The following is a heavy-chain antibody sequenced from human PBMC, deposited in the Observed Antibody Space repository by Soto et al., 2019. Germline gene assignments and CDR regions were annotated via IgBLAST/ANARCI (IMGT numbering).Heavy chain of an antibody. D-gene: IGHD2-2*01. CDR1: GFTFSSYA. J-gene: IGHJ4*02. CDR2: ISGSGGST. Sequence: EVQLLESGGGLVQPGGSLRLSCAASGFTFSSYAMSWVRQAPGKGLEWVSVISGSGGSTYYADSVKGRFTISRDNSKNTLYLQMTSLRAEDTAVYYCAKWSIVVVPAAGDFDYWGQGTRVTVSS. CDR3: AKWSIVVVPAAGDFDY. V-gene: IGHV3-23*01.